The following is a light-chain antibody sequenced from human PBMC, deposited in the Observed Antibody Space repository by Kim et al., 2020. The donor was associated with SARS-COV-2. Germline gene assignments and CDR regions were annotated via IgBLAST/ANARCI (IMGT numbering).Light chain of an antibody. Sequence: PGEGATLSCRASHSVVISLAWYQQTPGQAPRLLIYDASIRATGIPDRFSGSGSGTEFTLTIGSLEPRDFAIYYCQQRGNWPPALTFGGGTKVDIK. V-gene: IGKV3-11*01. J-gene: IGKJ4*01. CDR2: DAS. CDR1: HSVVIS. CDR3: QQRGNWPPALT.